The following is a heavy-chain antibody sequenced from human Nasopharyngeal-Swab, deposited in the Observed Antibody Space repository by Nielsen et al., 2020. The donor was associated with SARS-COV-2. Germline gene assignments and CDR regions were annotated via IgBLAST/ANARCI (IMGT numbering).Heavy chain of an antibody. Sequence: VRQAPGKGLEYLSAVSGDGVTTHYADSLKGRFTISRDNSKNTVYLQLGSLTAEDMAVYFCARGTPGIPGVDYWGQGTPVTVSS. J-gene: IGHJ4*02. CDR2: VSGDGVTT. CDR3: ARGTPGIPGVDY. D-gene: IGHD2-8*02. V-gene: IGHV3-64*02.